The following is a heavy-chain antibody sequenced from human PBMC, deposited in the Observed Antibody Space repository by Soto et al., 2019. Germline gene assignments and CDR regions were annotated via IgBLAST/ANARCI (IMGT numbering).Heavy chain of an antibody. CDR3: ASLPYNWNSNWFDT. Sequence: QVQLQESGPGLVKPSGTLSLTCAVSSGSISSSNWWRWVRQPPGKGLEWIGEIYHSGSTNYNPSLKSRVTISVDKSKNQFSLKLSSVTAADTAVYYWASLPYNWNSNWFDTWGQGTLVTVSS. D-gene: IGHD1-7*01. CDR1: SGSISSSNW. J-gene: IGHJ5*02. V-gene: IGHV4-4*02. CDR2: IYHSGST.